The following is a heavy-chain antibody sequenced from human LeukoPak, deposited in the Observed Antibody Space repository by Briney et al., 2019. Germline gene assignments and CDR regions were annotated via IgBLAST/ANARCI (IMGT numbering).Heavy chain of an antibody. D-gene: IGHD6-19*01. CDR1: GFTFEDYT. CDR2: ITWDSGTT. Sequence: PGGSLRLSCAASGFTFEDYTMHWVRQAPGKSLEWVSLITWDSGTTYYKDSVKGRFTISRDNSKNSLYLQMNSLRTEDTALYYCAKGYSSGWYPFDYWGQGTLVTVSS. CDR3: AKGYSSGWYPFDY. J-gene: IGHJ4*02. V-gene: IGHV3-43*01.